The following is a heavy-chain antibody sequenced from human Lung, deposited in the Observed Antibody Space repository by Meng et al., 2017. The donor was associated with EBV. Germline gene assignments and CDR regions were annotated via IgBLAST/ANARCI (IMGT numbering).Heavy chain of an antibody. CDR2: FNTDTANP. Sequence: QEQLVQAVAELTKPWALVKVSFEASGNTFTKYPMKWGRQAPGQGLEWRGWFNTDTANPTYSQGFTVRFVFALYTSVSTAYLQTSSLKAEDTDVYYCARGGNFDPWGQGTLVTVSS. V-gene: IGHV7-4-1*02. CDR3: ARGGNFDP. D-gene: IGHD2/OR15-2a*01. CDR1: GNTFTKYP. J-gene: IGHJ5*02.